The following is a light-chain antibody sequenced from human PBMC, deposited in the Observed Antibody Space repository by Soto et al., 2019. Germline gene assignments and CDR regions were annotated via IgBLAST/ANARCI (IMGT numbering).Light chain of an antibody. J-gene: IGKJ4*01. V-gene: IGKV3-11*01. CDR2: DAS. CDR1: QSVSSD. Sequence: EIVFTQSPATLSFSPGERATLSCRASQSVSSDLAWYQQKPGQAPRLLIYDASNRATGIPARFSGSGSGTDFTLTISGLEPEDFAVYYCQQRRNWPFTFAGGTKVDIK. CDR3: QQRRNWPFT.